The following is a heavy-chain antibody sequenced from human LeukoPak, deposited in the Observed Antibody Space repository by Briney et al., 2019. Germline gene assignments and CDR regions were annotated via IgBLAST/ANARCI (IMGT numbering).Heavy chain of an antibody. D-gene: IGHD5-18*01. CDR3: ARYRGGYSYGIFDY. CDR2: IKSKTDGGTT. J-gene: IGHJ4*02. CDR1: GFTFSSYA. V-gene: IGHV3-15*01. Sequence: PGRSLRLSCAASGFTFSSYAMHWVRQAPGKGLEWVGRIKSKTDGGTTDYAAPVKGRFTISRDDSKNTLYLQMNSLRAEDTAVYYCARYRGGYSYGIFDYWGQGTLVTVSS.